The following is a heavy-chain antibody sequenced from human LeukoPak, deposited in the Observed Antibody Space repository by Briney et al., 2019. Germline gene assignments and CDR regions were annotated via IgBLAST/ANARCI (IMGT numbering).Heavy chain of an antibody. V-gene: IGHV4-61*02. D-gene: IGHD3-16*01. Sequence: PSQTLSLTCTVSGGSISSGSYYWSWIRQPAGKGLEWIGRFYADGSTHYNPSLKSRVTMSIDTSKNQFSLKLTFVTAADTAVYYCAREVWEADAFDIWGQGTVVTVSS. CDR1: GGSISSGSYY. CDR3: AREVWEADAFDI. J-gene: IGHJ3*02. CDR2: FYADGST.